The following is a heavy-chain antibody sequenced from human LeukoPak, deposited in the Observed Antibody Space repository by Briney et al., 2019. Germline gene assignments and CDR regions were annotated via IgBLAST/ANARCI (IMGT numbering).Heavy chain of an antibody. CDR3: ARYQLLLDAFDI. V-gene: IGHV1-3*01. CDR2: INAGNGNT. J-gene: IGHJ3*02. Sequence: RWASVKVSRKASGYTFTSYAMHWVRQAPGQRLEWMGWINAGNGNTKYSQKFQGRVTITRDTSASTAYMELSSLRSEDTAVYYCARYQLLLDAFDIWGQGTMVTVSS. D-gene: IGHD2-2*01. CDR1: GYTFTSYA.